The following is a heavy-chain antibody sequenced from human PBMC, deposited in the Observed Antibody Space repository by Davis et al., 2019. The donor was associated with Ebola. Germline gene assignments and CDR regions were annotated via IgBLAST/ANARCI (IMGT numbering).Heavy chain of an antibody. CDR3: ARAEYYYDSSGYYSFDY. D-gene: IGHD3-22*01. CDR1: GYTFTGYY. V-gene: IGHV1-2*06. Sequence: AASVTVSCKASGYTFTGYYMHWVRQAPGQGLEWMGRINPNSGGTNYAQKFQGRVTMTRDTSISTVYMELSRLRSDDTAVYHCARAEYYYDSSGYYSFDYWGQGTLVTVSS. J-gene: IGHJ4*02. CDR2: INPNSGGT.